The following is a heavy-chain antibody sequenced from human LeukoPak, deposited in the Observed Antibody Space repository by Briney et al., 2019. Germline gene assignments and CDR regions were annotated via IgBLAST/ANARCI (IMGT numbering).Heavy chain of an antibody. V-gene: IGHV3-20*04. CDR3: ARRAGSYSHSYDY. D-gene: IGHD2-15*01. J-gene: IGHJ4*02. CDR2: FNWNGDIT. CDR1: GFTFDDYG. Sequence: AGGSLRLSCETSGFTFDDYGMSWVRQAPGKGLEWLSTFNWNGDITYYADSVKGRFTVSRDNAKNSLYLQMTSLRAEDTAIYYCARRAGSYSHSYDYWGQGTLVTVSS.